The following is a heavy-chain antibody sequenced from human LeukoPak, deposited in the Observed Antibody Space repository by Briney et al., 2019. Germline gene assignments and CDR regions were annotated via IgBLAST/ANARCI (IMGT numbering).Heavy chain of an antibody. Sequence: PSETLSLTCTVSGGSISTSSYYWGWVRQAPGKGLEWVSYISSSGSTIYYADSVKGRFTISRDNAKNSLYLQMNSLRAEDTAVYYCARDPMVWGRDDAFDIWGQGTMVTVSS. CDR3: ARDPMVWGRDDAFDI. J-gene: IGHJ3*02. CDR1: GGSISTSSYY. CDR2: ISSSGSTI. D-gene: IGHD3-16*01. V-gene: IGHV3-11*01.